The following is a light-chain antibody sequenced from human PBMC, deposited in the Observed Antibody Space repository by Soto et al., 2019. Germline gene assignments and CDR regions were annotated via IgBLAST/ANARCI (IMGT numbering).Light chain of an antibody. CDR1: SSDVGSYNL. J-gene: IGLJ2*01. CDR2: EGN. Sequence: QSVLTQPASVSGSPGQSITISCTGTSSDVGSYNLVSWYQQHPGKAPKLMIYEGNKRPSGVSNRFSGSKSGNTASLTISGLQAEDEADYYCCSYAGGYTLIFGGGTKLTVL. CDR3: CSYAGGYTLI. V-gene: IGLV2-23*01.